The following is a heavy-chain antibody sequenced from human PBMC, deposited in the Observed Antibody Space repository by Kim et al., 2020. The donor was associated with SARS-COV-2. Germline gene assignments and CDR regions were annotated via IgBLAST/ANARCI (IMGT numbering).Heavy chain of an antibody. CDR1: GYTFISYA. Sequence: AEVNVSCKSSGYTFISYAMHWLRQAPGQRLEWMGWSNAGYGNTKDSQKFQGRVTITRDTSASTAYMELSSLRSEDTAVYYCARATGYGMYVWGQGTTVTVSS. V-gene: IGHV1-3*01. CDR3: ARATGYGMYV. CDR2: SNAGYGNT. J-gene: IGHJ6*02. D-gene: IGHD4-17*01.